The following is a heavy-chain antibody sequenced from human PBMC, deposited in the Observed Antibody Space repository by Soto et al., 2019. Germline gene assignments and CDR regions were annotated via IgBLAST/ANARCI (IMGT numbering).Heavy chain of an antibody. CDR3: ARDRSNWAFDY. CDR1: GGSISSGGYY. CDR2: IYYSGST. J-gene: IGHJ4*02. Sequence: LSLTCTVSGGSISSGGYYWSWIRQYPGKCLEWIGYIYYSGSTYYNPSLKSRVTISVDTSKNQFSLKLSSVTAADTAVYYCARDRSNWAFDYWGQGTLVTVSS. V-gene: IGHV4-31*03. D-gene: IGHD7-27*01.